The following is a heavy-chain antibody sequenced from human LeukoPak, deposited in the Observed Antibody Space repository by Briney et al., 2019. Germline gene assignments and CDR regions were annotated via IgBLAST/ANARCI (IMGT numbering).Heavy chain of an antibody. D-gene: IGHD3-16*01. J-gene: IGHJ6*02. V-gene: IGHV3-21*01. CDR2: ISSDSNYI. CDR1: GFTFSSYA. Sequence: GGSLRLSCAASGFTFSSYAMSWVRQAPGKGLEWVSSISSDSNYIYYADSLKGRFTISRDNAKNSLYLQMISLRAEDTAVYYCARVAFGLYVMDVWGQGTTVTVSS. CDR3: ARVAFGLYVMDV.